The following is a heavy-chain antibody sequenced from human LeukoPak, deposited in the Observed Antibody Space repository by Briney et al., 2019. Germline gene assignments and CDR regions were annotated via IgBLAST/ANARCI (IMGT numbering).Heavy chain of an antibody. CDR3: AKTYSSSWRMDY. V-gene: IGHV3-23*01. D-gene: IGHD6-13*01. Sequence: PGGSLRLSCAASGFTLSSYAMSWVRQAPGKGLEWVSAISGSGGSTYYADSVKGRFTISRDNSKNTLYLQMNSLRAEDTAVYYCAKTYSSSWRMDYWGQGTLVTVSS. CDR1: GFTLSSYA. CDR2: ISGSGGST. J-gene: IGHJ4*02.